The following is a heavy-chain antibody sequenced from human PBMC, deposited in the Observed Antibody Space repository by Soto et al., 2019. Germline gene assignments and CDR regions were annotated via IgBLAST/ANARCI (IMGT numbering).Heavy chain of an antibody. CDR1: GGSVSSGSYY. CDR2: IYYSGST. CDR3: ARVGGDLGTHIDY. Sequence: SETLSLTCTVSGGSVSSGSYYWSWIRQPPGKGLEWIGYIYYSGSTNYNPSLKSRVTISVDTSKNQFSLKLSSVTAADTAVYYCARVGGDLGTHIDYWGQGTLVTVSS. D-gene: IGHD7-27*01. V-gene: IGHV4-61*01. J-gene: IGHJ4*02.